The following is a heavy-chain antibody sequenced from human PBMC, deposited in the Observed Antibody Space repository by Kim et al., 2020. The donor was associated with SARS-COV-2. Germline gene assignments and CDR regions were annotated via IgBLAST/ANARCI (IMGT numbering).Heavy chain of an antibody. CDR3: ARDQDSSGYLDY. Sequence: SETLSLTCTVSGGSISSGGYYWSWIRQHPGKGLEWIGYIYYSGSTYYNPSLKSRVTISVDTSKNQFSLKLSSVTAADTAVYYCARDQDSSGYLDYWGQGTLVTVSS. CDR2: IYYSGST. V-gene: IGHV4-31*03. J-gene: IGHJ4*02. CDR1: GGSISSGGYY. D-gene: IGHD3-22*01.